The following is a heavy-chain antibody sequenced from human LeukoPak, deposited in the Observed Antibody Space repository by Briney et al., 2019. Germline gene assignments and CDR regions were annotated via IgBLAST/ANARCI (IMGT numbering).Heavy chain of an antibody. D-gene: IGHD3-22*01. CDR2: IIPIFGTA. V-gene: IGHV1-69*13. CDR3: ARGGEITYYYDSSGYYAGY. CDR1: GGTFSSYA. Sequence: SVKVSCTASGGTFSSYAISWVRQAPGQGLEWMGGIIPIFGTANYAQKFQGRVTITADESTSTAYMELSSLRSEDTAVYYCARGGEITYYYDSSGYYAGYWGQGTLVTVSS. J-gene: IGHJ4*02.